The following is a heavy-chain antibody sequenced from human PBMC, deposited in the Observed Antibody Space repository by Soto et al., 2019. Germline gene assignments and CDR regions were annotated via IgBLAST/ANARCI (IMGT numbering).Heavy chain of an antibody. Sequence: SETLSLTCTVSGGSISSYYWSWIRQPPGKFLEWFGYIDYSGSTSYSPSLKSRVTISVDTSNNQFSLKLSFVTAADTAFYYCARDGNYGFDFYYYMDVWGKGTTVTVSS. J-gene: IGHJ6*03. CDR1: GGSISSYY. V-gene: IGHV4-59*01. CDR2: IDYSGST. CDR3: ARDGNYGFDFYYYMDV. D-gene: IGHD3-10*01.